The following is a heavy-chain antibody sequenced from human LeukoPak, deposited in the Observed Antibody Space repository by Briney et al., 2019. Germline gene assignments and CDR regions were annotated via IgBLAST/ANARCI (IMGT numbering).Heavy chain of an antibody. CDR2: INHSGGT. CDR3: ARGGDDYVWGSYRF. CDR1: GGSFSGYS. J-gene: IGHJ4*02. D-gene: IGHD3-16*02. V-gene: IGHV4-34*01. Sequence: SETLSLTCAVYGGSFSGYSWNWIRQPPVKGLEWIGEINHSGGTNYNPSLKSRVTISEDTSKNQFSLKLSSVTAADTAVYYCARGGDDYVWGSYRFWGQGTLVTVSS.